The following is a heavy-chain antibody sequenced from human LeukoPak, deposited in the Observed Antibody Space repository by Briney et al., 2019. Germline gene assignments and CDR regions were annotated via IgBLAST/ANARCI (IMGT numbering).Heavy chain of an antibody. CDR2: INSDGSSK. CDR1: GFTFSSYW. CDR3: ARGYSSSWYQNYYYGMDV. D-gene: IGHD6-13*01. Sequence: PGGSLRLSCAASGFTFSSYWMHWVRQAPGKGLVWVSRINSDGSSKSYADSVKGRFTISRDNAKNTLYLQMNSLRAEDTAVYYCARGYSSSWYQNYYYGMDVWGKGTTVTVSS. J-gene: IGHJ6*04. V-gene: IGHV3-74*01.